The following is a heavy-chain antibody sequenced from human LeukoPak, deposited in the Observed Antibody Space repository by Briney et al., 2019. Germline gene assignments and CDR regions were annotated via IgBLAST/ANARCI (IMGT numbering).Heavy chain of an antibody. J-gene: IGHJ4*02. CDR1: GGSFGGYY. V-gene: IGHV4-34*01. CDR3: ARAYYDYVWGSYRTFDY. CDR2: INHSENT. D-gene: IGHD3-16*01. Sequence: SETLSLTCAVYGGSFGGYYWSSIRQPPGKGLEWIGEINHSENTNYNPSLKSRVTISVDTSKNQFSLKLRSVTAADTAVYYCARAYYDYVWGSYRTFDYWGQGTLVIVSS.